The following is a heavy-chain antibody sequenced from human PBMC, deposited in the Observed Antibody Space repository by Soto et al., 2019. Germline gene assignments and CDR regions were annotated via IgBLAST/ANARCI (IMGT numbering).Heavy chain of an antibody. CDR1: GFTFSSYA. CDR2: ISGSGGST. J-gene: IGHJ6*03. Sequence: GGSLRLSCAASGFTFSSYAMSWVRQAPGKGLEWVSAISGSGGSTYYADSVKGRFTISRDNSKNTLYLQMNSLRAEDTAVYYCAKEGGRFPYYYYYMDVWGKGTTVTVSS. V-gene: IGHV3-23*01. D-gene: IGHD3-16*01. CDR3: AKEGGRFPYYYYYMDV.